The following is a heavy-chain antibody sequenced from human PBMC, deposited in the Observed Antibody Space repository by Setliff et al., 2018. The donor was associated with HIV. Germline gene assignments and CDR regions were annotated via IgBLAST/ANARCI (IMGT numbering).Heavy chain of an antibody. J-gene: IGHJ4*02. V-gene: IGHV1-69*13. CDR3: ARDGLLLAGIRFDY. Sequence: AASVKVSCKVSGGIFDSYAINWVRQAPGQGLEWMGGIIPIFGTTNYAQKFQGRVTITADESTGTAYMELSSLRSEDTAVYYCARDGLLLAGIRFDYWGQGTLVTVSS. CDR2: IIPIFGTT. CDR1: GGIFDSYA. D-gene: IGHD6-19*01.